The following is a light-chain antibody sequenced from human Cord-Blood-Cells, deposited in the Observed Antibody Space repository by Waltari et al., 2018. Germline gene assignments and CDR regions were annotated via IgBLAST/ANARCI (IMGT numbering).Light chain of an antibody. J-gene: IGLJ3*02. CDR2: EDN. Sequence: NFMLTQPHSVSESPGKTVTISCTRSSGSIASNYVQWSQQRPGSSPTTVIYEDNQRPSGVPDRFSGSIDSSSNAASLTISGLKTEDEADYYCQSYDSSNHWVLGGGTKLTVL. CDR3: QSYDSSNHWV. CDR1: SGSIASNY. V-gene: IGLV6-57*01.